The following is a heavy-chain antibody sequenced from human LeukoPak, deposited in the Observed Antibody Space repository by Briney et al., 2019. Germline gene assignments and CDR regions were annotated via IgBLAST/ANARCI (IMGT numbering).Heavy chain of an antibody. D-gene: IGHD1-14*01. CDR3: ATRPPVPRSPGPLDY. V-gene: IGHV3-30*03. Sequence: PGRSLRLSCAASGFIFSNYDMHWVRQAPGKGLEWVTFISFDGNKKYYADSVKGRFTISRDNSKSTVYLQMDSLRVEDAAVYYFATRPPVPRSPGPLDYWGRGTLVTVSS. CDR2: ISFDGNKK. CDR1: GFIFSNYD. J-gene: IGHJ4*02.